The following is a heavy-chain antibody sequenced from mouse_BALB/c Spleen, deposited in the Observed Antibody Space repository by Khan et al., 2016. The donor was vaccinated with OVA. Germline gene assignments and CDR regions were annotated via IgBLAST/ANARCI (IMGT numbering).Heavy chain of an antibody. CDR1: GYTFTDYA. V-gene: IGHV1S137*01. CDR2: ISTHYGDA. CDR3: ARGSGEYRFDY. J-gene: IGHJ3*01. Sequence: QVQLKQSGAELVRPGVSVKISCKGSGYTFTDYAMHWVKQSHAKSLEWIGVISTHYGDASYNQKFKGKATMTVDKSSSTAYMELARLTSEDSAIYYWARGSGEYRFDYWGQGTLVTVSA. D-gene: IGHD1-3*01.